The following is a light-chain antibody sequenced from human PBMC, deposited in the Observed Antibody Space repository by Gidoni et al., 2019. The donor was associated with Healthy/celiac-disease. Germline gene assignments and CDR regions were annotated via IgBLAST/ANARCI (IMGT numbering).Light chain of an antibody. CDR2: WAS. Sequence: DIVMTQSPDSLAVSLGERATINCKSSQSVLYSSNNKNYLAWYQQKPGQPPKLLIYWASTREAGVPDRFSGSGSGTDFTLTISSLQAEDVAVYYCQQYYSTPLTFXAXTKVEIK. J-gene: IGKJ4*01. CDR1: QSVLYSSNNKNY. V-gene: IGKV4-1*01. CDR3: QQYYSTPLT.